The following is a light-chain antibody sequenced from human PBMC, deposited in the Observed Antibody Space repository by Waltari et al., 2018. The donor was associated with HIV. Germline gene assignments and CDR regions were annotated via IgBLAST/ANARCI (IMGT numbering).Light chain of an antibody. CDR1: NLGQQY. J-gene: IGLJ2*01. Sequence: SYELTQPPSVSVSPGQTASITCHGDNLGQQYVCWYQQKPGQSPVLVIYQGNKRPSGIPERFSGSNSGNTATLTFSGTQSVDEATYYCQAWDGSTAVFGGGTKLTVL. CDR3: QAWDGSTAV. V-gene: IGLV3-1*01. CDR2: QGN.